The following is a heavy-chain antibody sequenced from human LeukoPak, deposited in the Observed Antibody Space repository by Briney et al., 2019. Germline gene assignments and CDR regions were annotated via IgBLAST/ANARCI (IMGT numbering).Heavy chain of an antibody. D-gene: IGHD3-16*01. Sequence: AGSLRLSCAASGFTFSKYWMHWVRQAPGKGLVWVSRINGDGSITTHADSVKGRFTISRDNAKNTVYLQMNSLRAEDTAVYYCARAWGSYDSFDIWGPGTMVTVSS. CDR3: ARAWGSYDSFDI. CDR1: GFTFSKYW. V-gene: IGHV3-74*01. J-gene: IGHJ3*02. CDR2: INGDGSIT.